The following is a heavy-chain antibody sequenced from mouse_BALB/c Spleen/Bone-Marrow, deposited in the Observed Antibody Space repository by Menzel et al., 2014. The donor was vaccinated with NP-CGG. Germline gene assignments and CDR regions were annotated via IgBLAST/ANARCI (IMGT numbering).Heavy chain of an antibody. V-gene: IGHV5-12-1*01. CDR1: GFAFSGYD. Sequence: EVHLVESGGGLVKPGGSLKLSSAASGFAFSGYDMSWVRQTPEKRLEWVAYISSGGINTYYPDSVKGRFTISRDNAKNTLYLQMNSLKSEDTAMYYCARQRGYAYAMDYWGQGTSVTVSS. J-gene: IGHJ4*01. CDR3: ARQRGYAYAMDY. D-gene: IGHD2-2*01. CDR2: ISSGGINT.